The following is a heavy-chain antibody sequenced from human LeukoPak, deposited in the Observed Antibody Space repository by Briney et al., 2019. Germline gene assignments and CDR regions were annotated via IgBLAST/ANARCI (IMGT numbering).Heavy chain of an antibody. CDR3: ALLPPGIAAAFDY. J-gene: IGHJ4*02. Sequence: GESLRLSCAASGFTFSDYYMSWIRQAPGKGLEWVSYISSSGSNKYYADSVKGRFTISRDNARNSLYLQMNGLRAEDTAVYYCALLPPGIAAAFDYWGQGTLVTVSS. V-gene: IGHV3-11*01. D-gene: IGHD6-13*01. CDR1: GFTFSDYY. CDR2: ISSSGSNK.